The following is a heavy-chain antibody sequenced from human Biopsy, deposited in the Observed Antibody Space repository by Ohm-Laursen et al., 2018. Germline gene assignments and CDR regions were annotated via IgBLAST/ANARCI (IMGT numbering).Heavy chain of an antibody. CDR1: GDSISSGGHY. J-gene: IGHJ4*02. V-gene: IGHV4-31*03. D-gene: IGHD5-12*01. Sequence: SQTPSLTCTVSGDSISSGGHYWSWIRQFPGKGLEWIAYIYHTGSTYYNPSLKSRLSIAIDTSKNQFSVSLRSVTAADTAVYYCARADMVTTIVDYWGQGTLVTVSS. CDR3: ARADMVTTIVDY. CDR2: IYHTGST.